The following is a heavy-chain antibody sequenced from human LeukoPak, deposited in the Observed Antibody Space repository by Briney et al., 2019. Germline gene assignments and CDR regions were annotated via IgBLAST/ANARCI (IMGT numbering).Heavy chain of an antibody. Sequence: APVKVSCKASGYTFTSYYMHWVRQAPGQGLEWMAMINPSGGSTSYAQKFQGRLTMTRDTSTSTVYMELSSLRSEDTAVYYCASSCSSTNCYGRSDYWGQGTLVTVSS. CDR1: GYTFTSYY. D-gene: IGHD2-2*01. J-gene: IGHJ4*02. CDR3: ASSCSSTNCYGRSDY. CDR2: INPSGGST. V-gene: IGHV1-46*01.